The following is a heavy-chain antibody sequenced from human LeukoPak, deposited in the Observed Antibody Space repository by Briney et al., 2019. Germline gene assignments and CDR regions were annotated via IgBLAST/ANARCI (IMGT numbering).Heavy chain of an antibody. Sequence: TSETLSLTCAVYGGSFSGYYWSWIRQPPGKGLEWIGEINHSGSTNYNPSLKSRVTISVDTSKNQFSLKLSSVTAADTAVYYCARGLDKGAIWYYYYYGMDVWGQGTTVTASS. CDR2: INHSGST. V-gene: IGHV4-34*01. J-gene: IGHJ6*02. CDR1: GGSFSGYY. CDR3: ARGLDKGAIWYYYYYGMDV. D-gene: IGHD1-26*01.